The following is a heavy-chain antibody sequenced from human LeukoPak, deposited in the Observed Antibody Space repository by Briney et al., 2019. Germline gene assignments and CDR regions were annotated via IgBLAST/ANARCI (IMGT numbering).Heavy chain of an antibody. CDR2: ISGSGGST. V-gene: IGHV3-23*01. CDR1: GFTFSSYA. Sequence: PGGSLRLSCAASGFTFSSYAMSWVRQAPGKGLEWVSAISGSGGSTYYADSVKGRFTISRDNSKNTLYLQMNSLRAEDTAVYYCAKAAAYCGGDCKPPYNWFDPGGQGTLVTVS. CDR3: AKAAAYCGGDCKPPYNWFDP. D-gene: IGHD2-21*01. J-gene: IGHJ5*02.